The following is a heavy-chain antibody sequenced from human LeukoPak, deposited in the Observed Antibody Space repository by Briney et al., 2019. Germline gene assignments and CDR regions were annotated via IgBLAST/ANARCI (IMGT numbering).Heavy chain of an antibody. J-gene: IGHJ3*02. D-gene: IGHD3-22*01. V-gene: IGHV3-7*01. Sequence: RPGGSLRLSCAASGFTFSSYWMSWVRQAPGKGLEWVANIKQDGSEKYYVDSVKGRFTISRDNAKNSLYLQMNSLRAEDTAVYYCARDPYYYDSSGLGAFDIWGQGTMVTVSS. CDR2: IKQDGSEK. CDR3: ARDPYYYDSSGLGAFDI. CDR1: GFTFSSYW.